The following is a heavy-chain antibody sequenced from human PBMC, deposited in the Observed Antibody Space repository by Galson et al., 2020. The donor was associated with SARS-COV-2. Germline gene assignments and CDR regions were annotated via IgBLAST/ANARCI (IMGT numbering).Heavy chain of an antibody. V-gene: IGHV3-9*01. D-gene: IGHD2-2*01. CDR2: ISWTSGGM. CDR1: GFTFDDYA. J-gene: IGHJ3*02. Sequence: SCAASGFTFDDYAMHWVRQAPAKGLERVSAISWTSGGMDYADSVKGRFTISRDNAKNSLFLQMNSLRVEDTALYYCARGCSSATCLHAYHIWGQGTMVTVSS. CDR3: ARGCSSATCLHAYHI.